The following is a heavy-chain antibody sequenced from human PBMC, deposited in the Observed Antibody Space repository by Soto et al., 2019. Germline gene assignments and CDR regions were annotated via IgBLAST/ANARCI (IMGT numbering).Heavy chain of an antibody. CDR1: GGTISGYA. D-gene: IGHD6-19*01. V-gene: IGHV1-69*13. CDR2: IIPIFGTA. CDR3: ARDNGQWMVND. Sequence: SVKVSCKTSGGTISGYAISWVRQAPGQGLEWMGGIIPIFGTANYAQKFQGRVTITADESTSTAYMELSSLRSDDTALYYCARDNGQWMVNDWGQGTLVTVSS. J-gene: IGHJ4*02.